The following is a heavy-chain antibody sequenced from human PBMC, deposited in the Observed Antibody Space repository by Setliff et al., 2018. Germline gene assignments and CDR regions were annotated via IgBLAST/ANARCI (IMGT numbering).Heavy chain of an antibody. D-gene: IGHD3-3*01. CDR3: ARRETYYNFWSGYYAY. Sequence: SETLSLTCAVSGYSISSGYYWGWIRQPPGKGLEWIGSIYHSGSTYYNPSLKSRVTISVDTSKNQFSLKLSSVTAADTAVYYCARRETYYNFWSGYYAYWGQGTLVTVSS. CDR1: GYSISSGYY. V-gene: IGHV4-38-2*01. J-gene: IGHJ4*02. CDR2: IYHSGST.